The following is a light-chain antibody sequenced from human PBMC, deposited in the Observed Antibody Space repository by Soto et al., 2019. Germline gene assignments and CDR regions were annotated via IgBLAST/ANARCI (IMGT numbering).Light chain of an antibody. CDR2: GNK. Sequence: QSVLTQPPSVSGAPGQRVTISCTGSSSNVGAGYDVHWYQQLPGTAPKLLIYGNKNRPSGVPDRFSGSKSGTSASLAVTGLQAVDEADYYCQSFDSSRGRWIFGGGTKVTVL. J-gene: IGLJ2*01. CDR1: SSNVGAGYD. CDR3: QSFDSSRGRWI. V-gene: IGLV1-40*01.